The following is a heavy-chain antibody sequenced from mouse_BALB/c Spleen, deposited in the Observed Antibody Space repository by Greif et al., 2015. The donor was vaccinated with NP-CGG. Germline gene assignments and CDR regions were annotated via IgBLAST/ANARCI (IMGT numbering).Heavy chain of an antibody. Sequence: DVKLVESGGDLVKPGGSLKLSCAASGFTFSSYGMSWVRQTPDKRLEWVATISSGGSYTYYPDSVKGRFTTSRDNAKNTLYLQMSSLKSEDTAMYYCARQKGVDYWGQGTTLTVSS. CDR2: ISSGGSYT. J-gene: IGHJ2*01. V-gene: IGHV5-6*02. CDR3: ARQKGVDY. CDR1: GFTFSSYG.